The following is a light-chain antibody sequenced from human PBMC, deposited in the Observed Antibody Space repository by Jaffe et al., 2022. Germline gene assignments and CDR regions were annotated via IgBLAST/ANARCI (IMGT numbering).Light chain of an antibody. V-gene: IGKV1D-13*01. CDR3: LQFNDYSYT. Sequence: AIQLTQSPSSLSASVGDRVTITCRASRGIGSALAWYQQKPGKAPELLMYDASSLESGVPSRFSGSGSGTDFTLTISSLQPEDFVTYYCLQFNDYSYTFGQGTKLEI. J-gene: IGKJ2*01. CDR2: DAS. CDR1: RGIGSA.